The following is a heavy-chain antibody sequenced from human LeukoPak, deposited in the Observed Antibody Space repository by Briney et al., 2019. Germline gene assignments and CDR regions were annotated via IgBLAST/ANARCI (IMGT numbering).Heavy chain of an antibody. D-gene: IGHD3-16*01. J-gene: IGHJ4*02. CDR3: ARTGGGPDQADFDF. Sequence: SETLCLTCAVPSYSINTDYFWGWIRQPPGKGLEWIANIHHGGNTNYNPSFKSRVTISVDTSKNQFSLKLTSVTAADTAVYYCARTGGGPDQADFDFWGQGTPVIVSS. V-gene: IGHV4-38-2*01. CDR1: SYSINTDYF. CDR2: IHHGGNT.